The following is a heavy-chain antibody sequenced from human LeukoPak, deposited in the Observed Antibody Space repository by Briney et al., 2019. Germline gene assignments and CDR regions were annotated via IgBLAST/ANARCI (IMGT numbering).Heavy chain of an antibody. V-gene: IGHV4-30-2*01. Sequence: PSETLSLTCTVSGGSISSGGYYWSWIRQPPGKGLEWIGYIYHSGSTYYNPSLKSRVSISIDRSKNQFSLNLSSVTAADTAVYYCARGVIPGYCSSTSCSSYWGQGTLVTVSS. CDR3: ARGVIPGYCSSTSCSSY. D-gene: IGHD2-2*01. CDR1: GGSISSGGYY. CDR2: IYHSGST. J-gene: IGHJ4*02.